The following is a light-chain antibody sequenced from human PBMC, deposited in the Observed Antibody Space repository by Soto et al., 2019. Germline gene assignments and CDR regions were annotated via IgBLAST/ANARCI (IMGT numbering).Light chain of an antibody. V-gene: IGKV3-11*01. J-gene: IGKJ4*01. Sequence: EIVLTQSPATLSLSPGERATLSCRASQSISSYLVWYQQKPGQAPGLLIYDASNRATGIPARFSGSGSGTDFTLTISSLEPVDFAVYYCQQRSNWPRTFGGGTKVEIK. CDR3: QQRSNWPRT. CDR2: DAS. CDR1: QSISSY.